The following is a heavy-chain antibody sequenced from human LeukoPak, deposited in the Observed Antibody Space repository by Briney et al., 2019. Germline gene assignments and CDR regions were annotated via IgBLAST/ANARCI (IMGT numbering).Heavy chain of an antibody. D-gene: IGHD4-17*01. V-gene: IGHV3-23*01. CDR3: AKDYGDYTDVDY. CDR2: ISGSGGST. Sequence: GGSLRLSYAASGFTFSSYAMSWVRQAPGKGLEWVSAISGSGGSTYYADSVKGRFTISRDNSKNTLYLQMNSLRAEDTAVYYCAKDYGDYTDVDYWGQGTLVTVSS. J-gene: IGHJ4*02. CDR1: GFTFSSYA.